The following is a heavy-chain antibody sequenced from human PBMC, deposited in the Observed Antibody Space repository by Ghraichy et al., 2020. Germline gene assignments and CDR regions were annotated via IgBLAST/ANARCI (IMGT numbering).Heavy chain of an antibody. J-gene: IGHJ1*01. V-gene: IGHV6-1*01. Sequence: QTLSLTCAISGDSVSSNSATWNWIRESPSRGLEWLGRTYYRSQWSNDYAASVKSRIIVNADTSKNQFSLQLNSVTPEDTAVYYCARSGYFAEYFHHWGQGTPVTVSS. CDR1: GDSVSSNSAT. D-gene: IGHD5-12*01. CDR3: ARSGYFAEYFHH. CDR2: TYYRSQWSN.